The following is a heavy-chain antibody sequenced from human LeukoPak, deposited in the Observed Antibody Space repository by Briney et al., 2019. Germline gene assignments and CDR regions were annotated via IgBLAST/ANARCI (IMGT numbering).Heavy chain of an antibody. CDR1: GFTFSSYG. CDR3: ARDDDKPDNGFDI. D-gene: IGHD1-1*01. CDR2: IPNDGSYK. J-gene: IGHJ3*02. Sequence: GGSLRLSCAASGFTFSSYGMHWVRQAPGRGLEWVAVIPNDGSYKYYADSVKGRLTISRDNAKNTLYLQMNSLRVEDTAVCYCARDDDKPDNGFDIWGQGTLVTVSS. V-gene: IGHV3-33*01.